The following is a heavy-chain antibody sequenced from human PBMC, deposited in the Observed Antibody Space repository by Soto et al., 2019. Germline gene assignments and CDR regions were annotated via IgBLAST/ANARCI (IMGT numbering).Heavy chain of an antibody. J-gene: IGHJ6*03. CDR3: ARDRGDGDYYYYYYMDV. CDR2: IWYDGSNK. D-gene: IGHD4-17*01. Sequence: GGSLRLSCAASGFTFSSYGMHWVRQAPGKGLEWVAVIWYDGSNKYYADSVKGRFTISRDNSKNTLYLQMNSLRAEDTAVYYCARDRGDGDYYYYYYMDVWGKGTTVTVSS. CDR1: GFTFSSYG. V-gene: IGHV3-33*01.